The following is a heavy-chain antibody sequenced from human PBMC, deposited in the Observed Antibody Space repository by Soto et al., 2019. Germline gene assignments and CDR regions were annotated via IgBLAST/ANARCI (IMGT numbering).Heavy chain of an antibody. CDR1: GGTFNTYA. CDR2: IIPIFGIK. CDR3: AKEAGDH. V-gene: IGHV1-69*01. J-gene: IGHJ4*02. D-gene: IGHD3-10*01. Sequence: QMQLVQSGAEVKERGSSVKISCKTSGGTFNTYALTWVRQAPGQGLEWIGGIIPIFGIKNVAQRFQGRVTISADASLNTSYMEMTSLRSDDTAVYYCAKEAGDHWGQGTLVTVSS.